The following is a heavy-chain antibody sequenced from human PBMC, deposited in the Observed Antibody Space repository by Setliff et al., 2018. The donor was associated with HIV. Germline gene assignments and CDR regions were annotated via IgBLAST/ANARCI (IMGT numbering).Heavy chain of an antibody. V-gene: IGHV3-30*03. Sequence: LSLSCAASGFTFSPYWMHWVRQAPGKGLEWVAVISIYDGSEKYYADSVKGRFTISRDNSKNMLYLEMNSLRAEDTAIYYCARDVTVRLSVEYYFDYWGQGTLVTVSS. CDR3: ARDVTVRLSVEYYFDY. J-gene: IGHJ4*02. D-gene: IGHD2-15*01. CDR1: GFTFSPYW. CDR2: ISIYDGSEK.